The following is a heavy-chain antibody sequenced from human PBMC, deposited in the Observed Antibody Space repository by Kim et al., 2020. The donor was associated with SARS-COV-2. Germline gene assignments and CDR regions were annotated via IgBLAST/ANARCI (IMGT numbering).Heavy chain of an antibody. D-gene: IGHD4-4*01. V-gene: IGHV4-59*01. CDR3: ARNDRSTVIWYFDL. J-gene: IGHJ2*01. Sequence: PALKSRVTISVDTSKNQFSLKLSSVTAADSAVYSCARNDRSTVIWYFDLWGRGTLVSVSS.